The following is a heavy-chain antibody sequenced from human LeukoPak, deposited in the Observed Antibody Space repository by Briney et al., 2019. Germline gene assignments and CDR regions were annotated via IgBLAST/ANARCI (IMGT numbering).Heavy chain of an antibody. J-gene: IGHJ4*02. CDR2: VYHSGST. CDR1: GYSISSGYS. V-gene: IGHV4-38-2*02. Sequence: SETLSLTCTVSGYSISSGYSWGWIRQPPGKGLESIGSVYHSGSTYYNPSLKSRVTISVDTSKNQFSLKLSSVTAADTAVYYCARELRNYYDSSGYYYRSGYFDYWGQGTLVTVSS. CDR3: ARELRNYYDSSGYYYRSGYFDY. D-gene: IGHD3-22*01.